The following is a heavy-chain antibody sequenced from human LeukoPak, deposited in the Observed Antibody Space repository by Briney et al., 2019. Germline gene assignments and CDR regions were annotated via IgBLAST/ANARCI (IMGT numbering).Heavy chain of an antibody. V-gene: IGHV4-4*09. J-gene: IGHJ4*02. Sequence: SETLSLTCTVSGDSLSSYYWSWIRQPPGKGLEWIGYIYTSGSTNYNPSLKSRVTISVDTSKNQFSLKLSSVTAADTAVFYCAREAKTYDGDGYYLDHWGQGILVTVAS. CDR3: AREAKTYDGDGYYLDH. CDR2: IYTSGST. D-gene: IGHD3-22*01. CDR1: GDSLSSYY.